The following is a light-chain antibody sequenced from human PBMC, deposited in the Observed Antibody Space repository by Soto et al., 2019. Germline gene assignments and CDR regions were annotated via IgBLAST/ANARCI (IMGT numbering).Light chain of an antibody. CDR1: SSNIGSNT. Sequence: QSVGSAPAAEAGSPRRMLDISCSGSSSNIGSNTVTWYQQPPGTAPKLLIYSTSQRSSGVPGRFSGSKSGASASLSISGLQSEDEADYYCAAWDDRLDVYVFGTGTKVTVL. CDR2: STS. V-gene: IGLV1-44*01. CDR3: AAWDDRLDVYV. J-gene: IGLJ1*01.